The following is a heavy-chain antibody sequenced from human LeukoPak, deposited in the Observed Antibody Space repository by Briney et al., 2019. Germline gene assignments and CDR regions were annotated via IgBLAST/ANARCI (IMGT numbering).Heavy chain of an antibody. CDR2: IYSSGGT. CDR3: AREDYYDTSGYYPFDV. V-gene: IGHV4-61*02. Sequence: SQTLSLTCTVSGGSISSGSYYWNWIRQPAGKGLEWVGRIYSSGGTDFTPSLKSRGTISVDTSKNQFSLKLSSVTAAYTAVYYCAREDYYDTSGYYPFDVWGQGILVTVSS. D-gene: IGHD3-22*01. J-gene: IGHJ4*02. CDR1: GGSISSGSYY.